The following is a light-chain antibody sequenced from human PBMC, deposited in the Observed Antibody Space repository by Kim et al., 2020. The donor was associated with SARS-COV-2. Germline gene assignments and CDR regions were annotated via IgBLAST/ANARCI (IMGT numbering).Light chain of an antibody. CDR3: YSAADNNDLGGV. V-gene: IGLV3-27*01. CDR1: VLAKKY. J-gene: IGLJ2*01. Sequence: SYELTQPSSVSVSPGQTARITCSGDVLAKKYARWFQQKPGQAPVLVIYKDSERPSGIPERFSGSSSGTTVTLTISGAQVEDEADYYCYSAADNNDLGGVFGGGTQLTVL. CDR2: KDS.